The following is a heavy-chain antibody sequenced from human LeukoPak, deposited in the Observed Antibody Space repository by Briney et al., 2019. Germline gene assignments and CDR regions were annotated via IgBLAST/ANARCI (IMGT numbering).Heavy chain of an antibody. D-gene: IGHD2-15*01. CDR1: GFTFSSYW. J-gene: IGHJ4*02. CDR2: INSDGGST. Sequence: PGGSLRLSCAASGFTFSSYWMHWVRQAPGKGLVWVSRINSDGGSTSYADSVKGRFTISRDNAKNTLYLQMNSLRAEDTAVYYCARVPYCSGGSCKYYFDYWGQGTLVTVSS. CDR3: ARVPYCSGGSCKYYFDY. V-gene: IGHV3-74*01.